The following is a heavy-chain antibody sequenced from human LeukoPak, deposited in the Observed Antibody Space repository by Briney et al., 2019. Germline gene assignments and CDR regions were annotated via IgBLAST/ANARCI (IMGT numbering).Heavy chain of an antibody. V-gene: IGHV3-74*01. CDR1: GFTFRTYW. D-gene: IGHD3-10*01. Sequence: PGGSRRLACAAAGFTFRTYWVHWVRHAPGKGLVWVSRIFSDGSITSYGDSVEGSVKGRFTITRDNAQNTLNLQMNSLRVEDTAVYYCLRGRGPIEASFDYWGQGTLVTVSS. CDR2: IFSDGSIT. CDR3: LRGRGPIEASFDY. J-gene: IGHJ4*02.